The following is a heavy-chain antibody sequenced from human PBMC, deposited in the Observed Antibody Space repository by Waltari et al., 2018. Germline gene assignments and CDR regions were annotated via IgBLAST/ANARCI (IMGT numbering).Heavy chain of an antibody. Sequence: QVQLVQSGAEVKKPGASVKVSCKASGYTFTGYYMPWVRQAPGQGLEWMGWINPNSGGTNYAQKFQGRVTMTRDTSISTAYMELSRLRSDDTAVYYCALYGSGSPTKPDFDYWGQGTLVTVSS. CDR2: INPNSGGT. CDR3: ALYGSGSPTKPDFDY. CDR1: GYTFTGYY. J-gene: IGHJ4*02. V-gene: IGHV1-2*02. D-gene: IGHD3-10*01.